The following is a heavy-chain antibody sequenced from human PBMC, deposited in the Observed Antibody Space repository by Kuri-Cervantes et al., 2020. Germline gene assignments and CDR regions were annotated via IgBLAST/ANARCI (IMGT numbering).Heavy chain of an antibody. CDR2: INPNSGGT. CDR1: GYTFTGYY. D-gene: IGHD2-15*01. Sequence: ASVKVSFKASGYTFTGYYMHWVRQAPGQGLEWMGWINPNSGGTNYAQKFQGRVTMTRDTSISTAYMELSRLRSDDTAAYYCASAHLIISLLKNWGQGTLVTVSS. CDR3: ASAHLIISLLKN. V-gene: IGHV1-2*02. J-gene: IGHJ4*02.